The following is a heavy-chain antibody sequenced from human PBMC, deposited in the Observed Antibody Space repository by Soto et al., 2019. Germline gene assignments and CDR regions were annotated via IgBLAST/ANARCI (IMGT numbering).Heavy chain of an antibody. V-gene: IGHV3-7*05. CDR2: INQDGREK. D-gene: IGHD2-15*01. CDR1: GFTFSTYW. CDR3: ERAPGAWSGGGCCSPLSC. Sequence: EVQLVESGGGLVQPGGSLRLSCAGSGFTFSTYWMNWVRQAPGKGLEWVANINQDGREKYYLDYVKGRFTISRDNASNSRYQTMNSLRAEDTAVYVCERAPGAWSGGGCCSPLSCWGQGTLVTVSS. J-gene: IGHJ4*02.